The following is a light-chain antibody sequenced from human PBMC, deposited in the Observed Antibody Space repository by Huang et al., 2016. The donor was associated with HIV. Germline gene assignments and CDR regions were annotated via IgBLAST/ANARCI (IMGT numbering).Light chain of an antibody. CDR1: QSISTY. V-gene: IGKV1-39*01. CDR3: QQTYGPPWT. J-gene: IGKJ1*01. CDR2: AAS. Sequence: DIQMTQSPSSLSASVGDRVTITCRASQSISTYLNWYQQRPGKAPRLLIYAASSLQSGVPSRFRGGGSGTGFTLTISSLQIEDFATYFCQQTYGPPWTFGQGTKVEIK.